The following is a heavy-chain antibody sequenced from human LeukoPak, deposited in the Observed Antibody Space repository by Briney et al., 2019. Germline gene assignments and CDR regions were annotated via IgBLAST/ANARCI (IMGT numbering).Heavy chain of an antibody. J-gene: IGHJ4*02. CDR3: ARRVAAGGTCMGY. D-gene: IGHD6-13*01. Sequence: ASVKVSCKASGYTFTGYYMHWVRQAPGQGLEWMGWMNPNSGNTGSAQKFQGRVTMTRNISISTAYMELSNLRSEDTAVYYCARRVAAGGTCMGYWGQGTLVTVSS. V-gene: IGHV1-8*02. CDR1: GYTFTGYY. CDR2: MNPNSGNT.